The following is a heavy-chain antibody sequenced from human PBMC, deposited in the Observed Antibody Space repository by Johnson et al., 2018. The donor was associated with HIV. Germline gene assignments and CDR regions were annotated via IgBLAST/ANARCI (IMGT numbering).Heavy chain of an antibody. CDR1: GFTVSNNY. D-gene: IGHD3-3*01. Sequence: MQLVESGGGVVQPGRSLRLSCAASGFTVSNNYMTWVRQAPGKGLEWVSVIYSGGSTYYADSVKGRFTISRDNSKNTLYLQMHSLRAEDTALYYCARDNLATPFGAFDFWGQGTMVIVSS. J-gene: IGHJ3*01. V-gene: IGHV3-66*01. CDR3: ARDNLATPFGAFDF. CDR2: IYSGGST.